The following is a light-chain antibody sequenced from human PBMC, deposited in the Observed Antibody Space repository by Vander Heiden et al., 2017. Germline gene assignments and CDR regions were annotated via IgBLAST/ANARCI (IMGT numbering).Light chain of an antibody. CDR1: QRVSSSY. Sequence: DIVLTQSPGTLSLSTGERATLSCRASQRVSSSYLAWYQQKPGQAPRLLIYGASSRATGIPDRFSGSGSGTDFTLTISRLEPEDFAVYYCQQYGSSPGTFGQGTKVEIK. J-gene: IGKJ1*01. CDR3: QQYGSSPGT. V-gene: IGKV3-20*01. CDR2: GAS.